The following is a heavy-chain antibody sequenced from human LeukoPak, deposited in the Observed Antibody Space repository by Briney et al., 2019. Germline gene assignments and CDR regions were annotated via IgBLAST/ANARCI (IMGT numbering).Heavy chain of an antibody. CDR3: ARSSGPLDYYYYYGMDV. CDR2: INPSGGST. V-gene: IGHV1-46*01. J-gene: IGHJ6*02. D-gene: IGHD3/OR15-3a*01. CDR1: GGTFSSYA. Sequence: AASVKVSCKASGGTFSSYAISWVRQAPGQGLEWMGIINPSGGSTSYAQKFQGRVTMTRDTPTSTVYMELSSLRSEDTAVYYCARSSGPLDYYYYYGMDVWGQGTTVTVSS.